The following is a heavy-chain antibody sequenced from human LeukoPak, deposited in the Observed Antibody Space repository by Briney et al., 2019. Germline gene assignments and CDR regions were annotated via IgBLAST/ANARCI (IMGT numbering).Heavy chain of an antibody. J-gene: IGHJ6*03. D-gene: IGHD2-2*01. CDR2: ISWNGGST. Sequence: PGGSLRLSCAASGFTFDDYGMSWVRQAPGKGLEWVSGISWNGGSTGYADSVKGRFTISRDNAKNSLYLQMNSLRAEDTALYYCARDMSVPAASLSGYYYMDVWGKGTTVTVSS. V-gene: IGHV3-20*04. CDR1: GFTFDDYG. CDR3: ARDMSVPAASLSGYYYMDV.